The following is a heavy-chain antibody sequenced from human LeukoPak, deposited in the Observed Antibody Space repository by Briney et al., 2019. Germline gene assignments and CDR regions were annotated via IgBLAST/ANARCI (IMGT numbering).Heavy chain of an antibody. Sequence: GGSLRLSCAASGFTFSSYAMSWVRQAPGKGLEWVSVISGSGSDTYYADSVKGRFTTSRDNSKNTLYLQMNSLRAEDTAVYYCAKESGYSTGWYSDYWGQGTLVTVSS. CDR3: AKESGYSTGWYSDY. V-gene: IGHV3-23*01. J-gene: IGHJ4*02. CDR1: GFTFSSYA. D-gene: IGHD6-19*01. CDR2: ISGSGSDT.